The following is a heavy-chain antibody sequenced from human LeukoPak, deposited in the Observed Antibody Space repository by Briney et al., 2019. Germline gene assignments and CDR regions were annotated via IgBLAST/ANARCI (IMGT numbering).Heavy chain of an antibody. CDR1: GGSFSGYY. J-gene: IGHJ6*02. CDR2: INHSGST. D-gene: IGHD3-22*01. V-gene: IGHV4-34*01. CDR3: ARDYYDSSGYYSHYYYYGMDV. Sequence: SETLSLTCAVYGGSFSGYYWSWIRQPPGKGLEWIGEINHSGSTNYNPSLKSRVTISVDTSKNQFSLKLSSVTAADTAVYYCARDYYDSSGYYSHYYYYGMDVWGQGTTVTVSS.